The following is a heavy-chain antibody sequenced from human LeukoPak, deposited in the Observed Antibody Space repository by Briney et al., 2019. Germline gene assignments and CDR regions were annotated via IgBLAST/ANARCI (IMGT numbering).Heavy chain of an antibody. CDR2: INAADGNT. CDR1: GYSFSNHT. J-gene: IGHJ4*02. V-gene: IGHV1-3*01. D-gene: IGHD4-17*01. Sequence: ASTKVSCRASGYSFSNHTMHWVRQAPGQRLEWMGWINAADGNTKYSQNFQGRVTISRDSSASIAYMELTSLTSEDTAVYYCAVGAFDYWGQGTLVIVSS. CDR3: AVGAFDY.